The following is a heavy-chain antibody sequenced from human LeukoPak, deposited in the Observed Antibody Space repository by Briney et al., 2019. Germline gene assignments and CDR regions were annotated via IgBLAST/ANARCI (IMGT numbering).Heavy chain of an antibody. CDR2: IYYSGST. J-gene: IGHJ3*02. CDR3: ARSPKYCSGGSCYSVDAFDI. V-gene: IGHV4-59*01. Sequence: SETLSLTCTVSGGSISSYYWSWIRQPPGKGLEWIGYIYYSGSTNYNPSLKSRVTISVDTSKNQCSLKLSSVTAADTAVYYCARSPKYCSGGSCYSVDAFDIWGQGTMVTVSS. D-gene: IGHD2-15*01. CDR1: GGSISSYY.